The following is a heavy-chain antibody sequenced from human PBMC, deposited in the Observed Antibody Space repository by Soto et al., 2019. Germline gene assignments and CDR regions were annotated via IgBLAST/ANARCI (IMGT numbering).Heavy chain of an antibody. V-gene: IGHV3-21*01. CDR1: GFTFSSYS. D-gene: IGHD5-12*01. Sequence: GGSLRLSCAASGFTFSSYSMNWVRQAPGKGLEWVSSISSSSSYIYYADSVKGRFTISRDNAKNSLYLQMNSLRAEDTAVYYCARDPKGYSGYETVMYYFDYWGQGTLVTVSS. J-gene: IGHJ4*02. CDR3: ARDPKGYSGYETVMYYFDY. CDR2: ISSSSSYI.